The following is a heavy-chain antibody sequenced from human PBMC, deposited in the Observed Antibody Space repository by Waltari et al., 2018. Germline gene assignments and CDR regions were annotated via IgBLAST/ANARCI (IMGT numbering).Heavy chain of an antibody. CDR1: GGTFSSYA. Sequence: QVQLVQSGAEVKKPGSSVKVSCKASGGTFSSYAISWVRQAPGQGLEWMGGIIPIFGTANYEQKFQGRVTITADESTSTAYMELSSLRSEDTAVYYCARGLGTMIVVPYTLSYWGQGTLVTVSS. CDR2: IIPIFGTA. J-gene: IGHJ4*02. CDR3: ARGLGTMIVVPYTLSY. V-gene: IGHV1-69*01. D-gene: IGHD3-22*01.